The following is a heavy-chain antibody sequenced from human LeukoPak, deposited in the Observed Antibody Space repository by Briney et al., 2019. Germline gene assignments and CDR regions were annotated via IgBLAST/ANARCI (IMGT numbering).Heavy chain of an antibody. Sequence: PSETLSLTCTVSGGSISSGGYYWSWIRQPPGKGLEWIGYIYHSGSTYYNPSLKSRVTISVDRSKNQFSLKLSSVTAADTAVYYCARALLGDVVGYFDYWGQGTLVTVSS. CDR2: IYHSGST. D-gene: IGHD2-15*01. V-gene: IGHV4-30-2*01. J-gene: IGHJ4*02. CDR3: ARALLGDVVGYFDY. CDR1: GGSISSGGYY.